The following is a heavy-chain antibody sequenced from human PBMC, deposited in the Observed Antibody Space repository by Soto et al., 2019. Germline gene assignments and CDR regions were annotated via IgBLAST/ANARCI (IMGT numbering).Heavy chain of an antibody. V-gene: IGHV3-30*03. CDR3: ATDGDENWILEDGSYYYGMAV. CDR1: GLTFNSYA. J-gene: IGHJ6*02. D-gene: IGHD3-10*01. Sequence: QVQLVESGGGVVHPGSSLRLSCAASGLTFNSYAMHWVRQAPGKGLEWVALISYDGSNKFYRDSVKGRFTISRDNSKTAVYLQMNSLRHEDTALYYCATDGDENWILEDGSYYYGMAVWGRGTTVIVSS. CDR2: ISYDGSNK.